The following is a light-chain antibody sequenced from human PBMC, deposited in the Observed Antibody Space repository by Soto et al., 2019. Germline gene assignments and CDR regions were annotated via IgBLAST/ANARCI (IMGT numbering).Light chain of an antibody. CDR3: QQYFSIPMFT. V-gene: IGKV4-1*01. J-gene: IGKJ2*01. CDR1: QSALFSASNQNY. CDR2: WAS. Sequence: DVVLTQSPDSLAMSLGETATITCRTSQSALFSASNQNYIAWYQRRPGQPLRLLFYWASTRASGVPERFSGSGSGTDFTLTISSLQPDDAAIYYCQQYFSIPMFTFAQGTKLQIK.